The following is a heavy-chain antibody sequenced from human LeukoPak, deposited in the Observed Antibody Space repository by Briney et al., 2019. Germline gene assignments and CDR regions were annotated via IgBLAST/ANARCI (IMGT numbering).Heavy chain of an antibody. CDR3: ARDPHWGAGYFDF. CDR1: GFTFSSYW. J-gene: IGHJ4*02. V-gene: IGHV3-74*01. D-gene: IGHD1-26*01. Sequence: GGSLRLSCAASGFTFSSYWMHWVRQAPGKGLVWVSRINSDGSSTSYADSVKGRFTISRDNAKRSLYLQMNSLKAEDTAVYYCARDPHWGAGYFDFWGQGALVTVSS. CDR2: INSDGSST.